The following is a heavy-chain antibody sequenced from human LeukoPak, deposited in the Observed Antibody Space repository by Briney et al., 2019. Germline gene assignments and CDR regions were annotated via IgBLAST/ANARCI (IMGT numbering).Heavy chain of an antibody. J-gene: IGHJ4*02. CDR2: INHSGST. Sequence: SETLSLTCAVYGGSFSGYCWSWIRQPPGKGLEWVGEINHSGSTNYNPSLKSRVTISVDTSKNQFSLKLSSVTAADTAVYYCARRSMITFGGVIYDYWGQGTLVTVSS. CDR3: ARRSMITFGGVIYDY. D-gene: IGHD3-16*02. CDR1: GGSFSGYC. V-gene: IGHV4-34*01.